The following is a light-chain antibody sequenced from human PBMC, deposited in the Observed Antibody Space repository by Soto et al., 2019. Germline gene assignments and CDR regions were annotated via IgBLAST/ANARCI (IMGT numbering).Light chain of an antibody. CDR1: SGDISGHDD. J-gene: IGLJ1*01. CDR3: CSNTSSSTYV. CDR2: GAT. Sequence: QSALTQPASVSGSPGQSITISSTGTSGDISGHDDVSWYQQHPGKVPKLLIHGATDRSSGVHNRFAGAKSGNVAPLTISGRQAEDEADYYCCSNTSSSTYVFGTGTKVTVL. V-gene: IGLV2-14*03.